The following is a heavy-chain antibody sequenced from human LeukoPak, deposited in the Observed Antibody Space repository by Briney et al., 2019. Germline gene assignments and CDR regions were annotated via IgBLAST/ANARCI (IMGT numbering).Heavy chain of an antibody. CDR1: GFTFSSYA. Sequence: GGSLRLSCAASGFTFSSYAMSWVRQAPGKGLEWVSVISGSGGSTYYADSVRGRFTISRDNSKNTLSLQMNTLRAEDTAVYYCAKEGDYCSSTICYADYWGQGTLVTVSS. CDR3: AKEGDYCSSTICYADY. J-gene: IGHJ4*02. V-gene: IGHV3-23*01. CDR2: ISGSGGST. D-gene: IGHD2-2*01.